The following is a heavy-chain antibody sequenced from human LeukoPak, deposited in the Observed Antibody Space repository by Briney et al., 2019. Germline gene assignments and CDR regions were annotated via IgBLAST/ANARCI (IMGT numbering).Heavy chain of an antibody. CDR3: ARGKNRFDP. J-gene: IGHJ5*02. V-gene: IGHV4-39*07. CDR2: IYYSGST. CDR1: GGSISSSSYY. Sequence: SETLSLTCTVSGGSISSSSYYWGWIRQPPGKGLEWIGSIYYSGSTYYNPSLKSRVTISVDTSKNQFSLKLSSVTAADTAVYYCARGKNRFDPWGQGTLVTVS.